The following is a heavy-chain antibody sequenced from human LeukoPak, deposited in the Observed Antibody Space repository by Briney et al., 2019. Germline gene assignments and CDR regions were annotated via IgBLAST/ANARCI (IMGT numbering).Heavy chain of an antibody. CDR1: GYSFTSYW. J-gene: IGHJ3*02. V-gene: IGHV5-10-1*01. Sequence: GESLKISCKGSGYSFTSYWISWVRQMPGKGLEWMGRIDPSDSYTNYSPSFQGHVTISADKSISTAYLQWSSLKASDTAMYYCARRFSEYYDILTGYLYAFDIWGQRTMVTVSS. CDR3: ARRFSEYYDILTGYLYAFDI. D-gene: IGHD3-9*01. CDR2: IDPSDSYT.